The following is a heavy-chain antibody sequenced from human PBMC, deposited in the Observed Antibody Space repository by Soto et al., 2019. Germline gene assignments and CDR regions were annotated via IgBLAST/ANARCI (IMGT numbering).Heavy chain of an antibody. CDR2: IYSGGST. D-gene: IGHD5-18*01. CDR1: GFTVSSNY. V-gene: IGHV3-53*02. J-gene: IGHJ6*02. CDR3: ARGQGGYSYGYIHYYGMDV. Sequence: EVQLVETGGGLIQPGGSLRLSCAASGFTVSSNYMSWVRQAPGKGLEWVSLIYSGGSTYYADSVKGRFTISRDNSKNTLYLQMNSLRAEDTAVYYCARGQGGYSYGYIHYYGMDVWGQGTTVTVSS.